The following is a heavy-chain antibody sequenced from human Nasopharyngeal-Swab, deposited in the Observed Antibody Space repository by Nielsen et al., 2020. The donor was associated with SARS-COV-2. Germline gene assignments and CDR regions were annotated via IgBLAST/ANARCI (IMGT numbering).Heavy chain of an antibody. D-gene: IGHD3-22*01. V-gene: IGHV1-18*01. CDR2: ISAYNGNT. J-gene: IGHJ4*02. CDR3: ARDIGHYYDSSGYLGY. CDR1: GYTFTSSG. Sequence: ASVQVSCKASGYTFTSSGISWLQHAPGQGLEWMGWISAYNGNTNYAQKLQGRVTMTTDTSTSTAYMELRSLRSDDTAVYYCARDIGHYYDSSGYLGYWGQGTLVTVSS.